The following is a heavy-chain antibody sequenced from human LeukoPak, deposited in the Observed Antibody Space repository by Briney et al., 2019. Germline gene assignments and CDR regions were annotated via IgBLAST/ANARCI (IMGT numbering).Heavy chain of an antibody. CDR2: VDPEDGET. V-gene: IGHV1-24*01. J-gene: IGHJ4*01. D-gene: IGHD3-10*01. CDR3: ATTPTAGNLADNYYGSGSYYNVFGY. CDR1: LYTLTQLS. Sequence: ASLKVSSKVSLYTLTQLSMHRVRQAPGKGRERMGGVDPEDGETIYAQKFQGRVTMTEDTSTDTAYMELSSLRAEDTAVYYCATTPTAGNLADNYYGSGSYYNVFGYWGQGTLVTVSS.